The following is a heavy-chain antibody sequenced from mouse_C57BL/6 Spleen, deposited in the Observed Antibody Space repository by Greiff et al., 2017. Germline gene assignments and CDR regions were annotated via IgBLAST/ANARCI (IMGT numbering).Heavy chain of an antibody. V-gene: IGHV1-7*01. CDR1: GYTFTSYW. J-gene: IGHJ3*01. CDR3: ARLPYDYDGWFAY. Sequence: QVQLQQSGAELAKPGAPVKLSCKASGYTFTSYWMHWVKQRPGQGLEWIGYINPSSGYTKYNQKFKDKATLTADKSSSTAYMQLSSLTYEDSAVYYCARLPYDYDGWFAYWGQGTLVTVSA. D-gene: IGHD2-4*01. CDR2: INPSSGYT.